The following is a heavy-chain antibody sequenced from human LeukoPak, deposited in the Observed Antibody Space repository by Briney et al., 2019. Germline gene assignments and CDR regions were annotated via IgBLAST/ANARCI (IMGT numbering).Heavy chain of an antibody. D-gene: IGHD3-22*01. CDR2: SYYSGST. CDR1: GGSISSYY. J-gene: IGHJ4*02. CDR3: ARGYYDSSGYYYFDY. V-gene: IGHV4-59*01. Sequence: SETLSLTCTVSGGSISSYYWSWIRQPPGKGLEWFAYSYYSGSTNYNPSLKSRVTISVDTSKNQFSLKLSSVTAADTAVYYCARGYYDSSGYYYFDYWGQGTLVTVSS.